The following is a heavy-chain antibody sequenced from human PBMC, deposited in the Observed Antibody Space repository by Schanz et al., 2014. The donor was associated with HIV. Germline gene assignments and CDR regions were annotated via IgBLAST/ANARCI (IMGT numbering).Heavy chain of an antibody. V-gene: IGHV4-39*07. D-gene: IGHD3-22*01. J-gene: IGHJ4*02. CDR3: ARSYYYDGSPLPLDS. CDR2: INHSGNT. CDR1: GGSISSSSYY. Sequence: QLQLQESGPRLVKPSETLSLTCTVSGGSISSSSYYWGWIRQPPGKGLEWIGKINHSGNTNYNPSLKSRVPISVDTSKNQFSLKMTSVTAADTAVYYCARSYYYDGSPLPLDSWGQGTLVTVSS.